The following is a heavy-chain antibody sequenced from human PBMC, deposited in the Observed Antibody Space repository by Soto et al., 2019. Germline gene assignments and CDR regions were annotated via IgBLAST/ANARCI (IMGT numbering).Heavy chain of an antibody. V-gene: IGHV1-18*01. D-gene: IGHD6-25*01. CDR1: CYTLANDV. CDR2: ISAYNGNT. CDR3: ARDSGAQGASPAP. J-gene: IGHJ5*02. Sequence: ASGERPCKGACYTLANDVISGGRQGPGQRLEWMGWISAYNGNTNYAQKPKGRATMTTDTSTSTAYMELRSLRSDDTAVYYCARDSGAQGASPAPWGQGTLVTVSS.